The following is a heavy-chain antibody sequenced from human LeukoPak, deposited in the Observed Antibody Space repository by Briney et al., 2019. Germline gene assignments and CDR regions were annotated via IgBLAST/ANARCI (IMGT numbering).Heavy chain of an antibody. V-gene: IGHV3-23*01. J-gene: IGHJ4*02. CDR1: GFPFSSYA. D-gene: IGHD6-19*01. Sequence: GGSLRLSCTASGFPFSSYAINWVRHAPGKGLEWVSGVSANGGSTYYADSVKGRFSISRDNSKNTVYLQMTGLRDDDTAVYFCAKDGAGSSGYYPHFDYWGQGTLVTVSS. CDR2: VSANGGST. CDR3: AKDGAGSSGYYPHFDY.